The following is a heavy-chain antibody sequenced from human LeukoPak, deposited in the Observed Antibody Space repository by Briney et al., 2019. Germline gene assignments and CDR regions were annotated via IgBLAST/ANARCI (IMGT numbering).Heavy chain of an antibody. CDR1: GGSISSYY. CDR2: IYYSGST. CDR3: ARVGGGDGYNPLDY. J-gene: IGHJ4*02. V-gene: IGHV4-59*01. Sequence: ASETLSLTCTVSGGSISSYYWSWIRQPPGKGLEWIGHIYYSGSTNYNPSLKSRVTVSVDTSKNQFSLKLSSVTAADTAMYYCARVGGGDGYNPLDYWGQGTLVTVSS. D-gene: IGHD5-24*01.